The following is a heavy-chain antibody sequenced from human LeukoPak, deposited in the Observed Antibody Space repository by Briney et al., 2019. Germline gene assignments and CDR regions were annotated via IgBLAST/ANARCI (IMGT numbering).Heavy chain of an antibody. J-gene: IGHJ6*03. D-gene: IGHD3-16*01. CDR3: ARSWGYYYYMDV. V-gene: IGHV4-59*11. Sequence: PSETLSLTCTVSGGSISSHYWSWIRQPPGKGLEWIGYIYYGGSTNYNPSLKSRVTISVDTSKNQFSLKLSSVTAADTAVYYCARSWGYYYYMDVWGKGTTVTVSS. CDR1: GGSISSHY. CDR2: IYYGGST.